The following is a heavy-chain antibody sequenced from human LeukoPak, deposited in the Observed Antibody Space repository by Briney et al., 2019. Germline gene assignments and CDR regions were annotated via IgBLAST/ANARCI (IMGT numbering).Heavy chain of an antibody. CDR1: GFTFDDYA. CDR2: ISWNSGSI. Sequence: GGSLRLSCAASGFTFDDYAMHWVRQAPGEGLEWVSGISWNSGSIGYADSVKGRFTISRDNAKNSLYLQMNSLRAEDMALYYCAKDTVAVAGTNRGFDYWGQGTLVTVSS. V-gene: IGHV3-9*03. D-gene: IGHD6-19*01. J-gene: IGHJ4*02. CDR3: AKDTVAVAGTNRGFDY.